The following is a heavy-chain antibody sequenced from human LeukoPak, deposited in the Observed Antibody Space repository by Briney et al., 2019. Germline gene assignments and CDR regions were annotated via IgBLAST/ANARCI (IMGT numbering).Heavy chain of an antibody. CDR3: VRAHSIHNYHYGIDV. Sequence: GGSLRLSCAASGFTFSDFAMHWLRQAPGKGLEYVSTISSNGISTYYVNSVKGRFTISRDNSKNTLYLQMDSLRADDTAVYYCVRAHSIHNYHYGIDVWGHGTTVSVSS. D-gene: IGHD3-3*01. CDR1: GFTFSDFA. CDR2: ISSNGIST. J-gene: IGHJ6*02. V-gene: IGHV3-64*01.